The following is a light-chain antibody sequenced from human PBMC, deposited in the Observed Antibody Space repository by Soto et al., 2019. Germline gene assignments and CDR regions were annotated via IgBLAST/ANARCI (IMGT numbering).Light chain of an antibody. CDR2: GNT. CDR3: QSYDSSLSAGV. J-gene: IGLJ3*02. Sequence: QSVLTQPPSVSGAPGQRVTISCTASSSNIGAGYDVHWYQQLPGTAPKLLIYGNTNRPSGVPDRFSGSKSGTSASLAITGLQAEDEADYYCQSYDSSLSAGVFGGGTKVPVL. CDR1: SSNIGAGYD. V-gene: IGLV1-40*01.